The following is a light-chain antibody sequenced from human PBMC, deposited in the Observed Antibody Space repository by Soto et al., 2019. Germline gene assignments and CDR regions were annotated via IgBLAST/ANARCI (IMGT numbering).Light chain of an antibody. CDR1: SSNIGAGYD. J-gene: IGLJ1*01. CDR2: GNN. CDR3: QSYDGSLSGSV. V-gene: IGLV1-40*01. Sequence: QSVLTQPPSVSGAPGQRVTISCTGSSSNIGAGYDVHWYQQLPGTAPKLLICGNNNRPSGVPDRFSGSKSGTSASLAITGLQAEDEADYYCQSYDGSLSGSVFGTGTKLTVL.